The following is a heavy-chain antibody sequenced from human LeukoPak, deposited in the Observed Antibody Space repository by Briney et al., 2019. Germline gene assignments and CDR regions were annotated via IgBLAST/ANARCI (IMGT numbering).Heavy chain of an antibody. CDR3: ASVRYYYDSSGYPYNWFDP. CDR1: GYSISSGYY. Sequence: PSETLSLTCTVSGYSISSGYYWDWIRQPPGKGLEWIGSIYHSGSTYYNPSLKSRVTISVDTSKNQFSLKLSSVTAADTAVYYCASVRYYYDSSGYPYNWFDPWGQGTLVTVSS. J-gene: IGHJ5*02. CDR2: IYHSGST. V-gene: IGHV4-38-2*02. D-gene: IGHD3-22*01.